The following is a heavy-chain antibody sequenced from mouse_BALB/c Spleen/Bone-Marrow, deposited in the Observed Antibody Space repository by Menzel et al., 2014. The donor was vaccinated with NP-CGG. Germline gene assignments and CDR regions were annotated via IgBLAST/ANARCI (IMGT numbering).Heavy chain of an antibody. D-gene: IGHD2-14*01. V-gene: IGHV14-3*02. CDR2: IDPANVNT. J-gene: IGHJ2*01. Sequence: EVKLLESGAELVKPGASVKLSCTASGFNIKDTYIHWVKQRPEQGLEWIGRIDPANVNTKYDPKFQGKATITADTSSNTAYLRLSSVTSEDTAVYYCARYRLGTYFDYWGQGTTLTVSS. CDR1: GFNIKDTY. CDR3: ARYRLGTYFDY.